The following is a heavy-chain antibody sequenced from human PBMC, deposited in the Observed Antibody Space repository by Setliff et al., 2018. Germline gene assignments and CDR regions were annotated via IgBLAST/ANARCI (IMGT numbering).Heavy chain of an antibody. Sequence: GASLTISCAASGFTFSSYSMNWVRQAPGKGLEWVSYISSSSSTIYYADSVKGRFTISRDNAKNSLYLQMNSLRAEDTAVYYCARDYTYYDFWSGPSSDAFDIWGQGTMVTVSS. D-gene: IGHD3-3*01. V-gene: IGHV3-48*01. CDR3: ARDYTYYDFWSGPSSDAFDI. CDR2: ISSSSSTI. J-gene: IGHJ3*02. CDR1: GFTFSSYS.